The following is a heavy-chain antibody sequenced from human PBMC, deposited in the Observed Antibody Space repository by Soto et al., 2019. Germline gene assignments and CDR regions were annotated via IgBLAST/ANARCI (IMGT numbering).Heavy chain of an antibody. CDR2: VSPKSGGT. D-gene: IGHD2-8*02. Sequence: ASVKVSCKASGYTFTSYSMHWVRQAPGQGLEWLGWVSPKSGGTNYAQKFKGRVTMTRDTSSNTVYMDLSGLKSDDTAVFYCAREISGGGTLNWFDPWGQGTLVTVSS. CDR1: GYTFTSYS. CDR3: AREISGGGTLNWFDP. V-gene: IGHV1-2*02. J-gene: IGHJ5*02.